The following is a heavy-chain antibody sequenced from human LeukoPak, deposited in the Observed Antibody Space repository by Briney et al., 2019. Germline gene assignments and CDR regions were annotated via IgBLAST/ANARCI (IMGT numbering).Heavy chain of an antibody. V-gene: IGHV4-61*05. J-gene: IGHJ3*02. D-gene: IGHD1-26*01. CDR2: FYDSRDR. Sequence: PSETLSLTCTVSGGSISSSSYYWGWIRQPPGKGLEWIGYFYDSRDRNYNPSLKSRVTISMDMSNNQFSLRMYSVTAADTAIYYCARLLRPGGRTGDAFDIWGQGTMVTVSS. CDR3: ARLLRPGGRTGDAFDI. CDR1: GGSISSSSYY.